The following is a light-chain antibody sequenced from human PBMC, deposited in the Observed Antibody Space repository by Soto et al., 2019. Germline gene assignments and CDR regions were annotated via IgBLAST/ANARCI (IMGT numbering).Light chain of an antibody. V-gene: IGKV3-15*01. Sequence: EIVMTQSPDTLSVSPGEKVTLFCRTSDSVSTNLAWYQQRPGQAPRVVVYGASVRATGVPDRFRGRGSGTEFTLTITGLQSEDFAVYYCQQYHTWWTFGQGTKVEV. CDR3: QQYHTWWT. CDR2: GAS. CDR1: DSVSTN. J-gene: IGKJ1*01.